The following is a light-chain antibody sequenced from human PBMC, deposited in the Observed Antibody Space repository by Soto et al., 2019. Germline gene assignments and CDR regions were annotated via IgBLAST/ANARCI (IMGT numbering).Light chain of an antibody. Sequence: EIVMTQSPATLAVSPGERAALSCRASQSVSSNFAWYQQKPGQAPRLLIYGASSRATGTPARCSGSGSGTEFTLTITNLQSEDFAVYYYHQYNNWPYTFGLGTKLEMK. CDR3: HQYNNWPYT. CDR1: QSVSSN. V-gene: IGKV3-15*01. J-gene: IGKJ2*01. CDR2: GAS.